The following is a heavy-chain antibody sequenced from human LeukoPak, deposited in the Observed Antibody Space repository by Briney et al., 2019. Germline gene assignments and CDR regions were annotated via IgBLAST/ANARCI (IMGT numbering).Heavy chain of an antibody. CDR1: GFTFSNYW. CDR3: ARDPGYCSGGSCLDFDY. J-gene: IGHJ4*02. D-gene: IGHD2-15*01. Sequence: PGGSLRLSCTASGFTFSNYWMHWVRQAPGKGLMWVSRIKSDGTSATYADSVKGRFTISRDNAKNSLYLQMNSLRAEDTAVYYCARDPGYCSGGSCLDFDYWGQGTLVTVSS. CDR2: IKSDGTSA. V-gene: IGHV3-74*03.